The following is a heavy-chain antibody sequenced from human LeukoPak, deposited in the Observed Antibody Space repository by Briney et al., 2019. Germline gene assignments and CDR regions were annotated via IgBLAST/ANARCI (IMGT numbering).Heavy chain of an antibody. V-gene: IGHV3-7*01. CDR2: IKQDGSVK. J-gene: IGHJ4*02. Sequence: GGSLRLSCAASGFTFSTYWMTWVRQAPGKGLEWVANIKQDGSVKNYVDSVKGRSTISRDNAKSSLFLQMNSLTADDTALYYCAGSSGWLIANWGQGTLVTVSS. CDR3: AGSSGWLIAN. D-gene: IGHD6-19*01. CDR1: GFTFSTYW.